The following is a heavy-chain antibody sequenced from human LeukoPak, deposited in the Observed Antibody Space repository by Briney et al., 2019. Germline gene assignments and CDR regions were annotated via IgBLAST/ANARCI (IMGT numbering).Heavy chain of an antibody. V-gene: IGHV3-53*01. D-gene: IGHD6-19*01. CDR3: ASLSIAVAGKRNWFDP. Sequence: GGSLRLSCAASGFTVSSNYMSWVRQAPGKGLGWVSVIYSGGSTYYADSVKGRFTISRDNSKNTLYLQMNSLRAEDTAVYYCASLSIAVAGKRNWFDPWGQGTLVTVSS. J-gene: IGHJ5*02. CDR2: IYSGGST. CDR1: GFTVSSNY.